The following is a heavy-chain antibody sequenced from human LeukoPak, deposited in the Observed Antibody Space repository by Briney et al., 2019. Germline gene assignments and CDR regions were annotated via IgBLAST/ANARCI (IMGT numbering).Heavy chain of an antibody. CDR2: IFHSGST. V-gene: IGHV4-30-2*01. Sequence: PSETLSLTCAVSGGSISSGDYSWSWIRQPPGKGLEWIGYIFHSGSTYYNPSLKSRVTISVDRSKNQFSLKLSSVTAADTAVYYCARELWFVNALGSWFDPWGQGTLVTVSS. D-gene: IGHD3-10*01. CDR1: GGSISSGDYS. J-gene: IGHJ5*02. CDR3: ARELWFVNALGSWFDP.